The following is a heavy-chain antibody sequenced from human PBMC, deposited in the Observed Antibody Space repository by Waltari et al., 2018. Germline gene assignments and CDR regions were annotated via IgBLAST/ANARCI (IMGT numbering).Heavy chain of an antibody. CDR1: GFTFSSYA. CDR3: AKAFQYQLVPYSLDC. V-gene: IGHV3-23*01. D-gene: IGHD2-2*01. Sequence: EVQLWESGGGLIQPGGSLRLSCAGYGFTFSSYAMSWVRQAPGKGCGSALTFSGRGDTKYDADSGKGRFTISRDNSRNTIYLQMNSRRDEDTAIYHCAKAFQYQLVPYSLDCWGQGTLVTVS. J-gene: IGHJ4*02. CDR2: FSGRGDTK.